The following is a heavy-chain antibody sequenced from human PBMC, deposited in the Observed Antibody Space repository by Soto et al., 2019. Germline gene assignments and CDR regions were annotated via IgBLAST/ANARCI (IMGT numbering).Heavy chain of an antibody. D-gene: IGHD6-19*01. CDR2: IIPVFGTA. CDR1: GGPFGSFS. Sequence: QVHLVQSGAEVKKAGSSVKVSCKTSGGPFGSFSLTWVRQTPGQGLEWMGGIIPVFGTADCAQKFRGRVTFTADESTRTVYMEFSSLTPEDTAVYFCARGAERYRSGDYLDPWGQGTLVTVSS. CDR3: ARGAERYRSGDYLDP. J-gene: IGHJ5*02. V-gene: IGHV1-69*12.